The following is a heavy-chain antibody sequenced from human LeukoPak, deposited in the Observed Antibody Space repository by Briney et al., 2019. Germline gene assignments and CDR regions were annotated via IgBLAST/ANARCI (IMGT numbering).Heavy chain of an antibody. CDR3: AKGGEGSALRYFDWRIVGWYYGMDV. D-gene: IGHD3-9*01. CDR1: GLTHRSYG. V-gene: IGHV3-30*18. J-gene: IGHJ6*04. Sequence: GGSLGLLCAASGLTHRSYGMLGARQASGRARVEVAVISYEGSNKQYAYSVKRRFTIYRDNYKNTLYLQMNSLRAEDTAVYYCAKGGEGSALRYFDWRIVGWYYGMDVWGKGTTVTVSS. CDR2: ISYEGSNK.